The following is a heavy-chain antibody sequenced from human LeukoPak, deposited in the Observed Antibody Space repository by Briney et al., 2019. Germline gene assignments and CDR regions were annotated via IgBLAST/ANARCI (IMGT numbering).Heavy chain of an antibody. CDR2: IYWDDDK. Sequence: SGPTLVKPTQTLTLTCTFSGFSLSTSGVGVGWIRQPPGKALEWLALIYWDDDKRYSPSLKSRLTITKDTSKNQVVLTMTNMDPVDTATYYCVHRDLYDSSVDVWGRGTLVTVSS. D-gene: IGHD3-22*01. CDR1: GFSLSTSGVG. CDR3: VHRDLYDSSVDV. V-gene: IGHV2-5*02. J-gene: IGHJ4*02.